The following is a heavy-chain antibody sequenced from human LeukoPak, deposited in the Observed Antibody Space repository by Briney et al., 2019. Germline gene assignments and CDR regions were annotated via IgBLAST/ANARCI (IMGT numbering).Heavy chain of an antibody. CDR2: INWNGGST. CDR1: GFTFDDYG. V-gene: IGHV3-20*04. D-gene: IGHD2-2*01. Sequence: GGSLRLSCAASGFTFDDYGMSWVRQAPGKGLEWVSGINWNGGSTGYADSVKGRFTISRGNAKNSLYLQMNSLRAEDTALYYCARGTNQLHYYMDVWGKGTTVTVSS. J-gene: IGHJ6*03. CDR3: ARGTNQLHYYMDV.